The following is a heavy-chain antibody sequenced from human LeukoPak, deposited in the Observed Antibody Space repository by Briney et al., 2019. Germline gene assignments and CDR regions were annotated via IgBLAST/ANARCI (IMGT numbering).Heavy chain of an antibody. J-gene: IGHJ4*02. CDR2: ISYDARSN. V-gene: IGHV3-30*03. D-gene: IGHD3-10*01. Sequence: GGSLRLSCATSGFTFSSYGMHWVRQVPGKGLEWVAVISYDARSNYHVDSVKGRFTISRDNSKNTLYLQMNSVRVEDTAVYYCASPYYYASGSFDVWGQGTLVTVSS. CDR3: ASPYYYASGSFDV. CDR1: GFTFSSYG.